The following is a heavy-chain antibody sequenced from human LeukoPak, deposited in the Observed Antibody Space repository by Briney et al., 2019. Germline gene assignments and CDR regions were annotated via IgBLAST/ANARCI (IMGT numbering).Heavy chain of an antibody. V-gene: IGHV4-4*02. CDR1: GGSISSSNW. Sequence: PSETLSLARAVSGGSISSSNWWSWVRQPPGKGLEWIGYIYHSGSTYYNPSLKSRVTISVDRSKNQFSLKLSSVTAADTAVYYCARRRSSEPNWFDPWGQGTLVTVSS. J-gene: IGHJ5*02. CDR2: IYHSGST. D-gene: IGHD3-22*01. CDR3: ARRRSSEPNWFDP.